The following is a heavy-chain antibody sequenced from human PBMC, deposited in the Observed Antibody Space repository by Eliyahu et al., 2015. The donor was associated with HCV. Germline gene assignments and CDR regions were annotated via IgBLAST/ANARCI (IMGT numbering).Heavy chain of an antibody. CDR2: ISWNSGSI. CDR3: AKDALEWFGEEGYFQH. Sequence: EVQLVESGGGLVQPGRSLRLSCAASGFTFADYAMHWVRQAPGKGLEWVSGISWNSGSIGYADSVKGRFTISRDNAKNSLYLQMNSLRAEDTALYYCAKDALEWFGEEGYFQHWGQGTLVTVSS. J-gene: IGHJ1*01. CDR1: GFTFADYA. V-gene: IGHV3-9*01. D-gene: IGHD3-10*01.